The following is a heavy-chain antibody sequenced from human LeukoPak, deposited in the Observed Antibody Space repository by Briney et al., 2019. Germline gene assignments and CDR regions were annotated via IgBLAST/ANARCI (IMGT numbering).Heavy chain of an antibody. CDR3: AGTPGYDFWSGYLPYYYGMDV. D-gene: IGHD3-3*01. CDR2: IYYSGST. Sequence: SETLSLTCTVSGGSISSYYWSWIRQPPGKGLEWIGYIYYSGSTNYNPSLKSRVTISVDTSKNQFSLKLSSVTAADTAVYYCAGTPGYDFWSGYLPYYYGMDVWGQGTTVTVSS. J-gene: IGHJ6*02. V-gene: IGHV4-59*08. CDR1: GGSISSYY.